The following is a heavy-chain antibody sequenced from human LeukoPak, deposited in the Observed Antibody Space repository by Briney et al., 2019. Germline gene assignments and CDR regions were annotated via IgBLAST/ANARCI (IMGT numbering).Heavy chain of an antibody. CDR2: IWYDGSNK. J-gene: IGHJ3*02. CDR3: ARDSLYGDYPNDAFDI. V-gene: IGHV3-33*08. D-gene: IGHD4-17*01. Sequence: GGSLRLSCAASGFTFSGYSMNWVRQAPGKGLEWVAVIWYDGSNKYYADSVKGRFTISRDNSKNTLYLQMNSLRAEDTAVYYCARDSLYGDYPNDAFDIWGQGTMVTVSS. CDR1: GFTFSGYS.